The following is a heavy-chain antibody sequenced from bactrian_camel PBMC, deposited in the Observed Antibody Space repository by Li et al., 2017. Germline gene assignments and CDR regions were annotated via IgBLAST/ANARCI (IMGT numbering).Heavy chain of an antibody. CDR1: GLTGSTYY. CDR2: FYSGGALP. V-gene: IGHV3-2*01. CDR3: STEGFRS. J-gene: IGHJ4*01. Sequence: HVQLVESGGGLVQPGGSLRLSCAASGLTGSTYYISWVRQAPGKGLEWVASFYSGGALPWYADSVKGRFTISRDNAKGTSYLQINDLKSEDSGLYYCSTEGFRSWGQGTQVTVS.